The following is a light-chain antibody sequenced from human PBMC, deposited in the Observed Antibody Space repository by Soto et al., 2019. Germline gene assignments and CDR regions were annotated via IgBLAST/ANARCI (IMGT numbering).Light chain of an antibody. CDR3: LQLDRYPFT. J-gene: IGKJ4*01. CDR2: SAS. Sequence: DIQLTQSPSFLSASVGDRVTMTCRASLGISGYLAWYQQKPGKVPRLLIYSASSLQSGVPSRFSGSGAGTEFTLTISSLQPEDFASYYCLQLDRYPFTFGGRTKVEI. V-gene: IGKV1-9*01. CDR1: LGISGY.